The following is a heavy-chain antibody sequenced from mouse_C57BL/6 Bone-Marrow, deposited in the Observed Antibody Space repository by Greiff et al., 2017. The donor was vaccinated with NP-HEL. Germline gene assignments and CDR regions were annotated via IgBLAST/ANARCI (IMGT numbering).Heavy chain of an antibody. CDR3: AKGYDYAYAMDY. CDR1: GFSLTSYG. Sequence: QVHVKQSGPGLVQPSQSLSITCTVSGFSLTSYGVHWVRQSPGKGLEWLGVIWRGGSTDYNAAFMSRLSITKDNSKSQVFFKMNSLQADDTAIYYCAKGYDYAYAMDYWGQGTSVTVSS. V-gene: IGHV2-5*01. CDR2: IWRGGST. D-gene: IGHD2-4*01. J-gene: IGHJ4*01.